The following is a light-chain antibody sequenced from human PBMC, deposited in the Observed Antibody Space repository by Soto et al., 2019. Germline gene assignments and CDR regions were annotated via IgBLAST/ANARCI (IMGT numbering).Light chain of an antibody. CDR3: QQYNNWPRT. CDR2: SAS. V-gene: IGKV3-15*01. CDR1: QSFSSD. Sequence: EIVMTQSPATLSVSPGERATLSCRASQSFSSDLAWYPQKPGQAPRLLIYSASARATGIPARFSGSGSGTEFTLTINSLQSEDFAVYYCQQYNNWPRTFGQGTKVEIK. J-gene: IGKJ1*01.